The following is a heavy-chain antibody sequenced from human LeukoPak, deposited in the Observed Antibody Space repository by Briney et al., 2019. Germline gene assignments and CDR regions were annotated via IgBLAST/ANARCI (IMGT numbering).Heavy chain of an antibody. J-gene: IGHJ6*02. V-gene: IGHV1-46*01. CDR2: INPSGGST. Sequence: ASVTVSCMASGYTFISYYMHWVRQAPGQGLEWMGLINPSGGSTSYAQKFQDRVTMTRDTSTSTVYMELSSLKSEDTAVYYCAREDVVLVDAVRYYYYGMDVWGQGTTVTVSS. D-gene: IGHD2-8*01. CDR1: GYTFISYY. CDR3: AREDVVLVDAVRYYYYGMDV.